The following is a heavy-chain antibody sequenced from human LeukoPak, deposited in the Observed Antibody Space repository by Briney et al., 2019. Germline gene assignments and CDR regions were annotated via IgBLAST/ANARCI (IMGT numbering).Heavy chain of an antibody. V-gene: IGHV3-33*01. CDR2: IWYDGSNK. J-gene: IGHJ3*02. Sequence: GGSLRLSCAASGFTFSSYGMHWVRQAPGKGLEWVAVIWYDGSNKYYADSVKGRFNISRDNSKNTLYLQMNSLRAEDTAVYYCARDVYYGSGVGDAFDIWGQGTMVTVSS. CDR3: ARDVYYGSGVGDAFDI. D-gene: IGHD3-10*01. CDR1: GFTFSSYG.